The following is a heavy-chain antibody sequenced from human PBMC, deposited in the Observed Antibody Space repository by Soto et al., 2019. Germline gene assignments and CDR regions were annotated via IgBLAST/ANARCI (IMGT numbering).Heavy chain of an antibody. V-gene: IGHV3-23*01. CDR2: ISGGGVVT. CDR1: GFTFSNNA. CDR3: AKDSTESTSWYDFHY. J-gene: IGHJ4*02. Sequence: EVQLLESGGGLVQPGGSLRLSCAASGFTFSNNAMTWVRQAPGRGLEFVSVISGGGVVTYYADSVKGRFTISRDNSKNTLFLQMNSLRVEDTAIYYCAKDSTESTSWYDFHYWGQGTLVTVS. D-gene: IGHD6-13*01.